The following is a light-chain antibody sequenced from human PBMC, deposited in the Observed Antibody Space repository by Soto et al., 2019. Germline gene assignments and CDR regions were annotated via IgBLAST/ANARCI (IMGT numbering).Light chain of an antibody. CDR1: NSNIGSNT. CDR2: SNN. V-gene: IGLV1-44*01. CDR3: AAWDDSLNGPV. Sequence: QAVVTQPPSASGTPGQRVTISCSGSNSNIGSNTVNWYQQLPGTAPKLLIYSNNQRPSGVPDRFSGSKSGTSASLAISGLQSEVEADYYCAAWDDSLNGPVFGGGTKVTVL. J-gene: IGLJ2*01.